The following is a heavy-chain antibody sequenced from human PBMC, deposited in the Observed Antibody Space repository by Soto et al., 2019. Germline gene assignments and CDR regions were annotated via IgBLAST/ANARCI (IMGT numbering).Heavy chain of an antibody. J-gene: IGHJ5*01. D-gene: IGHD3-3*01. CDR2: IYPGDSRT. Sequence: GESLKISCKGSGYSFTNYWIGWVRQMPGKGLEWLGVIYPGDSRTRYNPSFQGQVTISADRSINTAYLQWNSLRASDTAMYYCATRSCSSPEFNPWGQGTLVTVSS. CDR3: ATRSCSSPEFNP. CDR1: GYSFTNYW. V-gene: IGHV5-51*01.